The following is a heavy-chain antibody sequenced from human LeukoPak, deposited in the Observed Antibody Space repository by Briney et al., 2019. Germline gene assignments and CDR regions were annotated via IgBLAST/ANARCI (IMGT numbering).Heavy chain of an antibody. CDR3: AREGKYDILTGYYT. D-gene: IGHD3-9*01. V-gene: IGHV1-2*02. CDR2: INPNSGGT. CDR1: LYTFTGYY. Sequence: ASVKVSCKPSLYTFTGYYMHSVRQAPGQGLEWMGWINPNSGGTNYAQKFQGRVTMTRDTSISTAYMELSRLRSDDTAVYYCAREGKYDILTGYYTWGQGTLVTVSS. J-gene: IGHJ4*02.